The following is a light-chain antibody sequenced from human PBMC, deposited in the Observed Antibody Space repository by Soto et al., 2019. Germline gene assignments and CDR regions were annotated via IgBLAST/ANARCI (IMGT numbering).Light chain of an antibody. Sequence: PSSLSASTGDRVTITCRASQGISSYLAWYQQKPGKAPKLLIYAASTLQSGVPSRFSGSGSGTDFTLTISCLQSEDFATYYCQQYYSYPPLFGPGTKVDIK. CDR2: AAS. V-gene: IGKV1-8*01. CDR1: QGISSY. CDR3: QQYYSYPPL. J-gene: IGKJ3*01.